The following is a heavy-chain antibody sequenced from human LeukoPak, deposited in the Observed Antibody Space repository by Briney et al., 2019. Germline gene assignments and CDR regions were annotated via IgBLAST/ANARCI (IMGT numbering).Heavy chain of an antibody. CDR2: IYYNEDT. CDR3: ARQLAAGNDGFDV. J-gene: IGHJ3*01. V-gene: IGHV4-39*01. D-gene: IGHD2-15*01. Sequence: PSETLSLTCSVSGVSIYSSTYYWAWIRQPPGKGLEFIGGIYYNEDTFHNPSLKSRLTISVDTSANLFSLRLTSVTAADTATYYCARQLAAGNDGFDVWGQGTVVTVSS. CDR1: GVSIYSSTYY.